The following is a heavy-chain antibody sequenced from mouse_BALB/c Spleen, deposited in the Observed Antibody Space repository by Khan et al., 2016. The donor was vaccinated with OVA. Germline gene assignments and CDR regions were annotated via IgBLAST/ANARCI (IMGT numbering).Heavy chain of an antibody. Sequence: EVKLMESGGGLVKPGGSLKLSCAASGFTFSNYAMSWVRQTPEKRLKWVATISSGGSYTYFPDSVQGRFTISRDNAKNTLSLQMSSLRSEDTAIYYCARELFTTVVATPFAYWGQGTLVTVSA. J-gene: IGHJ3*01. V-gene: IGHV5-9-3*01. CDR2: ISSGGSYT. CDR1: GFTFSNYA. D-gene: IGHD1-1*01. CDR3: ARELFTTVVATPFAY.